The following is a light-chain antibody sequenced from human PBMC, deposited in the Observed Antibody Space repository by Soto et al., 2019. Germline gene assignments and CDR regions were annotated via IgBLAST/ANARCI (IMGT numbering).Light chain of an antibody. J-gene: IGKJ1*01. V-gene: IGKV1-8*01. CDR1: QGISSY. Sequence: AIRMTQSPSSLSASTGDRVTITCRASQGISSYLAWYQQKPGKAPKLLIYAASTLQSGVPSRFSGSGSGTEFTLTISCFQYDDFATYYCQQYYSYPQTFGQGTKVEIK. CDR3: QQYYSYPQT. CDR2: AAS.